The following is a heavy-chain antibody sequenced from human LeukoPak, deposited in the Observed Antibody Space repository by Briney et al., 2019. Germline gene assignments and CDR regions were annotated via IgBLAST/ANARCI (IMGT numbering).Heavy chain of an antibody. D-gene: IGHD6-19*01. CDR2: ISGSGGST. V-gene: IGHV3-23*01. CDR1: GFTFSSYG. CDR3: ACGPLRSGWYLPFDY. Sequence: QLGGSLRLSCAASGFTFSSYGMSWVRQAPGKGLEWVSVISGSGGSTYYADSVKGRFTISRDNSKNTLYLQMNSLRAEDTAVYYCACGPLRSGWYLPFDYWGQGTLVTVSS. J-gene: IGHJ4*02.